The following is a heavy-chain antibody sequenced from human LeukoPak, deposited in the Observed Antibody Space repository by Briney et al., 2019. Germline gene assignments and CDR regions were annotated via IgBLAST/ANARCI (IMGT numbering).Heavy chain of an antibody. D-gene: IGHD3-3*01. CDR3: VRQKSGNDWFDP. V-gene: IGHV4-59*08. J-gene: IGHJ5*02. CDR2: IYFSGST. CDR1: GASISSYY. Sequence: SETLSLTCTVSGASISSYYWSWIRQAPGKGLEWIGYIYFSGSTTYNPSLKSRVTISLDTSKNQLSLRLSSVTAADTAVYFCVRQKSGNDWFDPWGQGTQVTVSS.